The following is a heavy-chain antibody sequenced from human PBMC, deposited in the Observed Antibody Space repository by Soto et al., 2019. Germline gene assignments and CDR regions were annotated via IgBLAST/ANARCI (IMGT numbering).Heavy chain of an antibody. CDR3: ARDVAAAGLDY. CDR2: INAGNGNA. V-gene: IGHV1-3*01. D-gene: IGHD6-13*01. CDR1: GYTFTNHD. J-gene: IGHJ4*02. Sequence: GASVKVSCKASGYTFTNHDINWVRQAPGQRLEWMGWINAGNGNAKYSQKFQGRVTITRDTSASTAYMELSSLRSEDTAVYYCARDVAAAGLDYWGQGTLVTVSS.